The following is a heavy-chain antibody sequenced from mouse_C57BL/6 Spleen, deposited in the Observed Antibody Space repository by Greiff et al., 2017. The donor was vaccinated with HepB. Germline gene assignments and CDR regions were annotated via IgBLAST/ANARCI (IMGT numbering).Heavy chain of an antibody. CDR1: GYSITSGYY. D-gene: IGHD1-1*01. V-gene: IGHV3-6*01. Sequence: EVKLMESGPGLVKPSQSLSLTCSVSGYSITSGYYWNWIRQFPGNKLEWTGYISYDGSNNYNPSLKNRITITRDTSTNQFFLKFNSVTTEDTATYYCARGDFAINYYGSSYCAMDYWGQGTSVTVSS. CDR2: ISYDGSN. CDR3: ARGDFAINYYGSSYCAMDY. J-gene: IGHJ4*01.